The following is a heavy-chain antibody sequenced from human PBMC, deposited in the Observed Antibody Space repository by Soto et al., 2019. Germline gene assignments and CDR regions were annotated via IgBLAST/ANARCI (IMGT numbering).Heavy chain of an antibody. J-gene: IGHJ3*02. CDR2: ISGSGSST. D-gene: IGHD2-15*01. Sequence: EVQLLESGGGLVQPGGSLRLSCAASGFTFSNYAMNWVRQAPGKGLEWDSVISGSGSSTYYADSVKGRFTISRDISKDTLYLQMNSLGAEDTAVYYCARRSPSWAFDTLVQGTMVTVSS. V-gene: IGHV3-23*01. CDR3: ARRSPSWAFDT. CDR1: GFTFSNYA.